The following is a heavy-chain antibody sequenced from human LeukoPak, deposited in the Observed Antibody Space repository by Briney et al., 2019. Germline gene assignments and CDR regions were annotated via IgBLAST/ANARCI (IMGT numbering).Heavy chain of an antibody. Sequence: SETLSLTCAVSGDSVRSVNHWGWIRQPPGKGLEWIGSGTTYYNPSLKSRVTMSVDTSNNQFSLKLTSVTAADTAVYYCARHSMRTLSSPSSTFDYWGPGTLVTVSS. J-gene: IGHJ4*02. CDR3: ARHSMRTLSSPSSTFDY. CDR2: GTT. D-gene: IGHD6-6*01. V-gene: IGHV4-38-2*01. CDR1: GDSVRSVNH.